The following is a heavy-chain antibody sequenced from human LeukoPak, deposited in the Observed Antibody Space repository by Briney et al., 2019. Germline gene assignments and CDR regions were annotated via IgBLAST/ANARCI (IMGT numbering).Heavy chain of an antibody. CDR2: IKQDGSEK. CDR1: GYTFSSYW. CDR3: ARDVRSISGSFWFDP. J-gene: IGHJ5*02. D-gene: IGHD3-10*01. Sequence: GGSLRLSCVASGYTFSSYWMSWVRQAPGKGLEWVANIKQDGSEKFYVDSVKGRFTISRDNAKNSLYLQMNSLRAEDTAVYYCARDVRSISGSFWFDPWGQGTLVTVSS. V-gene: IGHV3-7*01.